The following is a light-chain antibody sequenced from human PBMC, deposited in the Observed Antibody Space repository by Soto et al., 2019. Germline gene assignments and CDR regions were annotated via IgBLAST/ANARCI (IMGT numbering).Light chain of an antibody. CDR1: QNVGASY. J-gene: IGKJ2*01. CDR2: GAS. CDR3: QKYGGPPYT. V-gene: IGKV3-20*01. Sequence: EIVLTQSPGTLSLSPGERAALSCRASQNVGASYIAWYQQKPGQAPRLLMYGASRRATGIADRFSGSGSGTDFNLTITSLEPEDFAVYYCQKYGGPPYTFGQGTKLEIK.